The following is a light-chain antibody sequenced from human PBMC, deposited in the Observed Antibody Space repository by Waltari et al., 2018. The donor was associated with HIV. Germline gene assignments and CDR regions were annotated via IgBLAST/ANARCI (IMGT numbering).Light chain of an antibody. V-gene: IGLV3-1*01. Sequence: SFDLTQPPSVSVSPGQTATITCSGEKLGDPYTSWYQQKPGHSPVMVIFQDTRRPSGIPERFSGSYSGDTATLTISGTQTLDEADYYCQAWDTNTAQVVFGGGTKLTVL. J-gene: IGLJ2*01. CDR3: QAWDTNTAQVV. CDR1: KLGDPY. CDR2: QDT.